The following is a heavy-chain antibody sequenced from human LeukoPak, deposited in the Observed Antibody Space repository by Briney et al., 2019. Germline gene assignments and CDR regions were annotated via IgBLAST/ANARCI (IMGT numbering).Heavy chain of an antibody. V-gene: IGHV4-59*08. CDR2: IYYSGST. D-gene: IGHD6-19*01. CDR3: ARHMAVVGFDY. CDR1: GGSISSYY. Sequence: MPSETLSLTCTVSGGSISSYYWSWIRQPPGKGLEWIGYIYYSGSTNYNPSLKGRVTISVDTSKTQFSLKLSSVPAADTAVYYCARHMAVVGFDYWGQGTLVTVSS. J-gene: IGHJ4*02.